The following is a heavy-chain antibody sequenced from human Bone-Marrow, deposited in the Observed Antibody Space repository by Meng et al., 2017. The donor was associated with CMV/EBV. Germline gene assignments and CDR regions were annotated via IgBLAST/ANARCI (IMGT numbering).Heavy chain of an antibody. Sequence: SVKVSCKASGGTFSSYAISWVRQAPGQGLEWMGGIIPILGIANYAQKFQGRVTITADKSTSTAYMELSSLRSEDTAVYYCASPSSTSCYTRVCVRYYYGMDVWGQGNTVTVAS. CDR2: IIPILGIA. D-gene: IGHD2-2*02. J-gene: IGHJ6*02. CDR3: ASPSSTSCYTRVCVRYYYGMDV. CDR1: GGTFSSYA. V-gene: IGHV1-69*10.